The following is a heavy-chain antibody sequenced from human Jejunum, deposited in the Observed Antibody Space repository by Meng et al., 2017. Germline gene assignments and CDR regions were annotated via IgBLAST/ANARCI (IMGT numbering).Heavy chain of an antibody. D-gene: IGHD2-15*01. V-gene: IGHV1-2*02. J-gene: IGHJ3*02. CDR2: INPNSGGT. Sequence: ASVKVSCKASGYTFTGYYMHWVRQAPGQGLEWMGWINPNSGGTNYAQKFQGRVTMTRDTSISTAYMELSRLRSDDTAVYYCARGGYCSGGSCYSGSGDAFDIWGRGPMVTVSS. CDR1: GYTFTGYY. CDR3: ARGGYCSGGSCYSGSGDAFDI.